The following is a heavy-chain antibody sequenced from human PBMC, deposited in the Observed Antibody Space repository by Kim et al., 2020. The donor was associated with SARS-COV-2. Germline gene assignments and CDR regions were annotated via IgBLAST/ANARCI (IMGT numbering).Heavy chain of an antibody. CDR3: RKITGLCSRGSVF. Sequence: GGSLRLSYTVSGFSFSNYAMSWVRQAPGKGLEWVAAISGDGGKSYYANSGRGLFTPSKDNSRSTLYLQMDGRGAEDTALYYSRKITGLCSRGSVFWGQG. CDR1: GFSFSNYA. D-gene: IGHD3-10*01. V-gene: IGHV3-23*01. J-gene: IGHJ4*02. CDR2: ISGDGGKS.